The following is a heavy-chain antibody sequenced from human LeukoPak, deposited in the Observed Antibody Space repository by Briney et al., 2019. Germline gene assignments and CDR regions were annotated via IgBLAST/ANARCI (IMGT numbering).Heavy chain of an antibody. CDR1: GGTFSSYA. J-gene: IGHJ5*02. CDR3: ARAPPITRGPFDP. V-gene: IGHV1-69*13. CDR2: IIPIFGTA. Sequence: GASVTVSCKASGGTFSSYAISWVRQAPGQGLEWMGGIIPIFGTANYAQKFQGRVTITADESTSTAYMELSSLRSEDTAVYYCARAPPITRGPFDPWGQGTLVTVSS. D-gene: IGHD3-10*01.